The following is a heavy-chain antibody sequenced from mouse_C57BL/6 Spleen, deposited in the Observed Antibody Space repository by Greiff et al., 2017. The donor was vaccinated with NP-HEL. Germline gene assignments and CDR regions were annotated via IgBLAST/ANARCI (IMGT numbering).Heavy chain of an antibody. Sequence: EVQLQQSGPVLVKPGASVKMSCKASGYTFTDYYMNWVKQSHGKSLEWIGVINPYNGGTSYNQKFKGKATLTVDKSSSTDYMELDSLTSEDSAVYYCARERMVDYDGYFGGWGTGTTVTVST. CDR2: INPYNGGT. V-gene: IGHV1-19*01. CDR3: ARERMVDYDGYFGG. D-gene: IGHD2-4*01. J-gene: IGHJ1*03. CDR1: GYTFTDYY.